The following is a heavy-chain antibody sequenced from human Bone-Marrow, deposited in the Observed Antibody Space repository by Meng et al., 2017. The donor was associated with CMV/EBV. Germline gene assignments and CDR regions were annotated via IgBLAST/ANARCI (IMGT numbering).Heavy chain of an antibody. D-gene: IGHD1-26*01. V-gene: IGHV1-8*01. Sequence: ASVKVSCKASGYTFTSYDINWVRQATGQGLEWMGWMNPNSGNTGYAQKFQGRVTMTRDTSISTAYMELSRLSSDDTAVFYCARDLPYSGSLSAFDVWGQGTMVTVSS. CDR1: GYTFTSYD. CDR3: ARDLPYSGSLSAFDV. CDR2: MNPNSGNT. J-gene: IGHJ3*01.